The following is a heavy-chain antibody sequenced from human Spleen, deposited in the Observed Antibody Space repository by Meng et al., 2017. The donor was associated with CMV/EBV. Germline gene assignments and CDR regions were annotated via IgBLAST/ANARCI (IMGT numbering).Heavy chain of an antibody. V-gene: IGHV3-30*04. D-gene: IGHD4-11*01. CDR1: GFTFSSYA. Sequence: GRSLKISCAASGFTFSSYAMHWVRQAPGKGLEWVAVISYDGSNKYYADSVKGRFTISRDNSKNTLYMQMNSLSAEDTAVYYWARVGENDYSNYLVDYYYGMDVWGQGTTVTVSS. CDR3: ARVGENDYSNYLVDYYYGMDV. J-gene: IGHJ6*02. CDR2: ISYDGSNK.